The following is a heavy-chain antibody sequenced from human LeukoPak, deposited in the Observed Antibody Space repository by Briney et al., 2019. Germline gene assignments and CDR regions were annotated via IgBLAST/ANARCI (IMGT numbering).Heavy chain of an antibody. V-gene: IGHV3-23*01. D-gene: IGHD3-22*01. Sequence: PGGSLRLSCAASGFTFSSYAMSWVRQAPGKGLEWVSGISGSGGSTYYADSVKGRFTISRDNSKNTLHLQMNSLRAEDTAVYFCAKTYYYDSSGLYYFDYWGQGTLVTVSS. CDR3: AKTYYYDSSGLYYFDY. CDR2: ISGSGGST. J-gene: IGHJ4*02. CDR1: GFTFSSYA.